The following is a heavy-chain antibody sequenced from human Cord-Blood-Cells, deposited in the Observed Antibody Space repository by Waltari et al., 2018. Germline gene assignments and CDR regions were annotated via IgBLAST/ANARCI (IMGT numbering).Heavy chain of an antibody. J-gene: IGHJ4*02. V-gene: IGHV4-38-2*01. CDR2: IYHSGST. D-gene: IGHD5-12*01. CDR1: GYSISSGYY. CDR3: ATLTQGLRLRAYYFDY. Sequence: QVQLQESGPGLVKPSETLSLTCAVSGYSISSGYYWGWIRQPPGKGLEWIGSIYHSGSTYYNPSLKGRVTISVNTSKNQFSLKLSSVTAADTAVYYCATLTQGLRLRAYYFDYWGQGTLVTVSS.